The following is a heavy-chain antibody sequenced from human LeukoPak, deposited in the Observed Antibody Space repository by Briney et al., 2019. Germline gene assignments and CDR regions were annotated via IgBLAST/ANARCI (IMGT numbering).Heavy chain of an antibody. Sequence: GGSLRLSCAASGFTFSSYSLNWVRQAPGKGLEWVSSISSSSSYIYYADSVKGRFTISRDNAKNSLYLQMNSLRAEDTAVYYCARDRGWGMDVWGKGTTVTISS. V-gene: IGHV3-21*01. CDR2: ISSSSSYI. D-gene: IGHD5-12*01. CDR3: ARDRGWGMDV. CDR1: GFTFSSYS. J-gene: IGHJ6*03.